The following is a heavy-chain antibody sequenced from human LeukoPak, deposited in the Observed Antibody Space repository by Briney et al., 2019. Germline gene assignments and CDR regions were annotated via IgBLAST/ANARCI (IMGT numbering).Heavy chain of an antibody. Sequence: SETLSLTCTVSGYSISSGFYWGWIRQPPGKELEWIGSIYHSGSTYYNPSLESRVTISVDTSKNQFSLKVISVTAADTAVYYCARGVGYCSGGRCPFDYWGRGTQVTVSS. V-gene: IGHV4-38-2*02. CDR2: IYHSGST. CDR3: ARGVGYCSGGRCPFDY. D-gene: IGHD2-15*01. J-gene: IGHJ4*01. CDR1: GYSISSGFY.